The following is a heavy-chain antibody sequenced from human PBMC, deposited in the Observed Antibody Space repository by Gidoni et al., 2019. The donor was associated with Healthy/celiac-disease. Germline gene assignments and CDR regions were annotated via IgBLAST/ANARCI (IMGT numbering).Heavy chain of an antibody. CDR2: IIPIFGTA. CDR3: ARELSVGSGYNGWDYYGMDV. CDR1: GGTFSSYA. J-gene: IGHJ6*02. D-gene: IGHD3-22*01. V-gene: IGHV1-69*01. Sequence: QVQLVQSGAEVKKPGSSVKVSCKASGGTFSSYAISWVRQAPGQGLEWMGGIIPIFGTANYAQKFQGRVTITADESTSTAYMELSSLRSEDTAVYYCARELSVGSGYNGWDYYGMDVWGQGTTVTVSS.